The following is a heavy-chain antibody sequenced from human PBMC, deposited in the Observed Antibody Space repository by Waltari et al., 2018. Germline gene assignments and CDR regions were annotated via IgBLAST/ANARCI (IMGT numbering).Heavy chain of an antibody. CDR1: GFTFSSYA. CDR2: ISGSGGST. J-gene: IGHJ4*02. Sequence: EVQLVESGGGLVQPGGSLRLSCAASGFTFSSYAMSWVRQAPGKGLEWVSAISGSGGSTYSADTVEGRFTISRANSKNTLYLQMNSLRAEDTAVYYCAKDRRTRSGYFYYWGQGTLVTVSS. V-gene: IGHV3-23*04. CDR3: AKDRRTRSGYFYY. D-gene: IGHD3-22*01.